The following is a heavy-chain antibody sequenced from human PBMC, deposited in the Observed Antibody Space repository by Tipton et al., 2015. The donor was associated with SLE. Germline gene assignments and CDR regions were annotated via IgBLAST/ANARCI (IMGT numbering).Heavy chain of an antibody. CDR3: ARLGDWDQYYYMDV. J-gene: IGHJ6*03. CDR1: GYTFTSYR. CDR2: ISSYNGNT. D-gene: IGHD3-16*01. Sequence: QLVQSGAEVRKPGASVTVSCKASGYTFTSYRITWVRQAPGQGLEWMGWISSYNGNTNYAQKLQGRVTMTTDTSTSTAYMELRSLRSDDTAVYYCARLGDWDQYYYMDVWGKGTTVTVSS. V-gene: IGHV1-18*01.